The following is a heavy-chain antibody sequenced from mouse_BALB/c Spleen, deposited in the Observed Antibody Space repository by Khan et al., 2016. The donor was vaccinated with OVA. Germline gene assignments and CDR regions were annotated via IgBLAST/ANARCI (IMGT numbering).Heavy chain of an antibody. J-gene: IGHJ4*01. CDR3: ARQPYYHYNVMDY. D-gene: IGHD2-10*01. CDR2: MWSDGST. Sequence: QVQLKESGPGLVAPSQSLSITCTISGFSLTNYGVNWVRQPPGKGLEWLVLMWSDGSTTYNSPLKYRLTIIKDNSTSQVCLKMTSHQTDDKTMYFCARQPYYHYNVMDYWGQGTSVTVSS. V-gene: IGHV2-6-1*01. CDR1: GFSLTNYG.